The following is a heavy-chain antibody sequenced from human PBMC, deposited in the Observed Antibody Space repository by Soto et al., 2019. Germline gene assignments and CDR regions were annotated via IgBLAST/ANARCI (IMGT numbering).Heavy chain of an antibody. CDR3: ARYKSNYYYGMDV. Sequence: SETLSLTCTVSGGSISSYYWSWIRQPPGKGLERIGYIYYSGITNYNPSLISRVTISVDTSKNQFSLKLSSVTSADTAVYYCARYKSNYYYGMDVWGQGTTVTVSS. CDR2: IYYSGIT. D-gene: IGHD1-20*01. CDR1: GGSISSYY. J-gene: IGHJ6*02. V-gene: IGHV4-59*01.